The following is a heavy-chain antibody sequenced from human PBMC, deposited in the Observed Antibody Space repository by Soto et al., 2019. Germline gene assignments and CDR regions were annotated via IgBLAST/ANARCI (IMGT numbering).Heavy chain of an antibody. CDR2: IIPIFGTA. J-gene: IGHJ4*02. D-gene: IGHD6-19*01. CDR1: GGTFSSYA. CDR3: ARILSSGLDY. Sequence: ASVKVSCTASGGTFSSYAISWVRQAPGQGLEWMGGIIPIFGTANYAQKFQGRVTITADESTSTAYMELSSLRSEDTAVYYCARILSSGLDYWGQGTLVTVSS. V-gene: IGHV1-69*13.